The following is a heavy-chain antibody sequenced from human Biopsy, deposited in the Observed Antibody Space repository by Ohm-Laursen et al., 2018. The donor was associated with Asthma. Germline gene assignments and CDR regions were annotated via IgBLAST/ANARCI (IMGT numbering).Heavy chain of an antibody. CDR1: GFRFPIYG. V-gene: IGHV3-30*03. D-gene: IGHD2-21*02. J-gene: IGHJ6*02. CDR3: TRDRFYNSVTSESFYYGVDV. CDR2: ISYDGREK. Sequence: SLRLSCTASGFRFPIYGMHWVRQGPGKGPGWVALISYDGREKGYVDSVKGRFTISRDNFRNTVHLQMSSLRPEDSAVYYCTRDRFYNSVTSESFYYGVDVWGQGTTVTVSS.